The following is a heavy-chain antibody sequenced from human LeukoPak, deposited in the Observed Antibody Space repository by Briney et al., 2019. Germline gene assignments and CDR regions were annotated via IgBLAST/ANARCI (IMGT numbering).Heavy chain of an antibody. CDR3: ARDHHGDYYYYGMDV. Sequence: GGSLRLSCAASGFTFDDYAMHWVRQAPGKGLEWVSGISWNSGSIGYADSVKGRFTISRDNAKNSLYLQMNSLRAEDTAVYYCARDHHGDYYYYGMDVWGQGTTVTVSS. J-gene: IGHJ6*02. CDR2: ISWNSGSI. V-gene: IGHV3-9*01. CDR1: GFTFDDYA. D-gene: IGHD4-17*01.